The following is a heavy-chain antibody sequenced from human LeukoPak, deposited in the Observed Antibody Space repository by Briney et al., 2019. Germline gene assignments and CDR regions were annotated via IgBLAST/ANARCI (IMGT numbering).Heavy chain of an antibody. Sequence: GRSLRLSCAASGFTFDDYAMHWVRQAPGKGLEWVSGISWNSGSIGYADSVKGRFTISRDNAKNSLYLQMNGLRAEDTAVYYCARKNYYDSSVAFDIWGQGTMVTVSS. CDR1: GFTFDDYA. CDR3: ARKNYYDSSVAFDI. J-gene: IGHJ3*02. CDR2: ISWNSGSI. D-gene: IGHD3-22*01. V-gene: IGHV3-9*01.